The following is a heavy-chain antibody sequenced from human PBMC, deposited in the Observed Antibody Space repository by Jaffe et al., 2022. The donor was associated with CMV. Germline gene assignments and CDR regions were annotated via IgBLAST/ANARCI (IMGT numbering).Heavy chain of an antibody. CDR2: IKSKTDGGTT. CDR3: TTDPSRILDWNPFDY. CDR1: GFTFSKAW. D-gene: IGHD1-1*01. J-gene: IGHJ4*02. V-gene: IGHV3-15*01. Sequence: DVQLVEFGGGLVKPGESLRLSCAASGFTFSKAWMSWVRQAPGKGLEWIGRIKSKTDGGTTDYAAPVKGRFTVSRDDSKNTLFLEMNSLKSDDTAVYYCTTDPSRILDWNPFDYWGQGTLVTVSS.